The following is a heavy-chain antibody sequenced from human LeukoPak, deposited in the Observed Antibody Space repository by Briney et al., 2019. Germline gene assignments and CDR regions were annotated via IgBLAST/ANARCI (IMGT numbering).Heavy chain of an antibody. D-gene: IGHD1-26*01. CDR1: DGSICSSRYY. Sequence: SETLSLTCTVSDGSICSSRYYWGWVRQPPGEGLEWIGSIYDSGSTYHNPSLKSRVTISVDTSKNQFSLKLSSVTAADTAAYYCARHWGNGSCFDYWGQGTLVTVSS. CDR2: IYDSGST. V-gene: IGHV4-39*01. J-gene: IGHJ4*02. CDR3: ARHWGNGSCFDY.